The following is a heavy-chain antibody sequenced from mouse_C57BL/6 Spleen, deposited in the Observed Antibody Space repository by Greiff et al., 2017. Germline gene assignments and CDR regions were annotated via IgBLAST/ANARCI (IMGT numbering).Heavy chain of an antibody. CDR1: GYTFTSCW. D-gene: IGHD1-1*01. J-gene: IGHJ2*01. CDR2: IDPSDSYT. CDR3: ARSGLLLFDY. Sequence: QVQLQQPGAELVMPGASVKLSCKASGYTFTSCWMHWVKQRPGQGLEWIGEIDPSDSYTNYNQKFKGKSTLTVDKSSSTAYMQLSSLTSEDSAVYYCARSGLLLFDYWGQGTTLTVSS. V-gene: IGHV1-69*01.